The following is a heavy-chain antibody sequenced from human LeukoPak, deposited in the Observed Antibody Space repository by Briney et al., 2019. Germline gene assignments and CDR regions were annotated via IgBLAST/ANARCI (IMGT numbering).Heavy chain of an antibody. J-gene: IGHJ1*01. Sequence: SETLSLTCTVSGGSISSYYWSWIRQPPGKGLEWIGEINHSGSTNYNPSLKSRVTISVDTSKNQFSLKLSSVTAADTAVYYCARGSMAEDIVVVPLSSEYFQHWGQGTLVTVSS. V-gene: IGHV4-34*01. CDR1: GGSISSYY. D-gene: IGHD2-2*01. CDR3: ARGSMAEDIVVVPLSSEYFQH. CDR2: INHSGST.